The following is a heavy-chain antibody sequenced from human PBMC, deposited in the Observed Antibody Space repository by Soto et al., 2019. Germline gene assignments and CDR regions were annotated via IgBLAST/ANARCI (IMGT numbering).Heavy chain of an antibody. Sequence: SETLSLTCAVSGYSISSGYYWGWIRQPPGKGLEWIGSIYHSGSTYYNPSLKSRATISADTSKNQFSLKLSSVTAADTAVYYCARDPTYYYDSSGYLHNWFDPWGQGTLVTVSS. CDR2: IYHSGST. J-gene: IGHJ5*02. V-gene: IGHV4-38-2*02. CDR1: GYSISSGYY. D-gene: IGHD3-22*01. CDR3: ARDPTYYYDSSGYLHNWFDP.